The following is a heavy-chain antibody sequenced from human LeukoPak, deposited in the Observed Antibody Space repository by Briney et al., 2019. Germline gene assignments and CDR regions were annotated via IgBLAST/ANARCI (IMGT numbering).Heavy chain of an antibody. CDR2: IKQDGSEK. D-gene: IGHD6-13*01. J-gene: IGHJ4*02. Sequence: GGSLRRSCAASGFTFSSYWMRWVRQAPGKGLEWVANIKQDGSEKYYVDSVKGRFTISRDNAKNSLYLQMSSLRAEDTAVYYCASSGYSSSWYGEISWGQGTLVTVSS. CDR1: GFTFSSYW. V-gene: IGHV3-7*01. CDR3: ASSGYSSSWYGEIS.